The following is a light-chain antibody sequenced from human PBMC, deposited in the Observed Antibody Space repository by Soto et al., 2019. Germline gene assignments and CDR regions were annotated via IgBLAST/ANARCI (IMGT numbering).Light chain of an antibody. CDR2: GNS. Sequence: QSVLTQPPSVSGAPGQRVTISCSGSSSNIGAGYDVHWYQQLPGTAPKLLIYGNSNRPSGVPDRFSCSKSGTSASLAITGLQAEDEADYSCQSYDSSLVVFGGGTKLTVL. V-gene: IGLV1-40*01. CDR3: QSYDSSLVV. CDR1: SSNIGAGYD. J-gene: IGLJ2*01.